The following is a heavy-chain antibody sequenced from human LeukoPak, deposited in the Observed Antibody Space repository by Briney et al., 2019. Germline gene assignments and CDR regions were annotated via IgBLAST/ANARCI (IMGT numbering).Heavy chain of an antibody. CDR2: ISSSGGDT. V-gene: IGHV3-23*01. CDR3: TRKNSGLNPFDL. CDR1: GFTFSSSP. J-gene: IGHJ4*02. D-gene: IGHD4-23*01. Sequence: GGPLRLSCAASGFTFSSSPMSWVRQAPGKGLEWVSGISSSGGDTAYADSVKGRFTISRDNSKNTLYLQMNSLRAEDTAIYYCTRKNSGLNPFDLWGQGTVVTVSS.